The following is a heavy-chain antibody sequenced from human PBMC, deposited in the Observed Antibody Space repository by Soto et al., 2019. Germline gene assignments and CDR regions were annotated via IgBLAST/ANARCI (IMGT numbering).Heavy chain of an antibody. CDR3: AKGGDSSRYSYVYYFDY. Sequence: GGSLRLSCSAYGFSFRNYSMSWVRQAPGKGLDWVAVISGSGGNTYYGDSVKGRFTISRDNSKNTLYLQMNSLGAEDTAVYYCAKGGDSSRYSYVYYFDYWGQGTLVTVSS. CDR1: GFSFRNYS. V-gene: IGHV3-23*01. CDR2: ISGSGGNT. J-gene: IGHJ4*02. D-gene: IGHD3-22*01.